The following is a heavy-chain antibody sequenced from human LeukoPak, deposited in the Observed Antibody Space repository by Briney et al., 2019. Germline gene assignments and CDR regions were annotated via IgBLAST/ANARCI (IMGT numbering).Heavy chain of an antibody. CDR3: ARGRRSGWYVYFDY. J-gene: IGHJ4*02. CDR2: IYSGDST. Sequence: GGSLRLSCAASGFTVSSNYMSWVRQAPGKGLEWVSVIYSGDSTYYADSVKGRFTISRDNSKNTLYLQMNSLRAEDTAVYYSARGRRSGWYVYFDYWGQGTLVTVSS. D-gene: IGHD6-19*01. V-gene: IGHV3-66*02. CDR1: GFTVSSNY.